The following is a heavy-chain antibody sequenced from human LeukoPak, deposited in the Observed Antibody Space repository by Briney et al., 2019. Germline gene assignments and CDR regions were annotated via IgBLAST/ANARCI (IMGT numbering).Heavy chain of an antibody. Sequence: SETLSLTCTVSGGSISSSSYYWGWIRQPPGKGLEWIGSIYYSGSTYYNPSLKSRVTISVDTSKNQFSLKLSSVTAADTAVYYCAAQERGFWSGSVDYWGQGILVTVSS. CDR3: AAQERGFWSGSVDY. D-gene: IGHD3-3*01. CDR1: GGSISSSSYY. V-gene: IGHV4-39*01. CDR2: IYYSGST. J-gene: IGHJ4*02.